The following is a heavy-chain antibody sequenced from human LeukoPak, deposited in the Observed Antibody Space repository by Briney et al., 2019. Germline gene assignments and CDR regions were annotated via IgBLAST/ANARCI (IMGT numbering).Heavy chain of an antibody. Sequence: PETLSLTCTVSGGSISSYYWSWVRQPAGKGLEWIGRIYSSGSTEYNPPLKSRVTTSVDTSKKQFALNLRFVTAADTALYYCARMYSGTYGGIDYWGQGTLVTVSS. CDR3: ARMYSGTYGGIDY. CDR2: IYSSGST. D-gene: IGHD1-26*01. J-gene: IGHJ4*02. V-gene: IGHV4-4*07. CDR1: GGSISSYY.